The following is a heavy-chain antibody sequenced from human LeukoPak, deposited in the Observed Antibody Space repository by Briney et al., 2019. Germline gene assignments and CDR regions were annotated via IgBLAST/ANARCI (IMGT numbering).Heavy chain of an antibody. CDR3: ARGLESSGWYGMDV. CDR1: GYTFSRHY. V-gene: IGHV1-46*01. D-gene: IGHD6-19*01. Sequence: ASVNVSCKTSGYTFSRHYIHWVRQAPGQGLEWLGIINTSGATTRYGQNFKGRVTATRDTSTSTVYMEMNSLNSEDTAVYYCARGLESSGWYGMDVWGQGTTIIVSS. CDR2: INTSGATT. J-gene: IGHJ6*02.